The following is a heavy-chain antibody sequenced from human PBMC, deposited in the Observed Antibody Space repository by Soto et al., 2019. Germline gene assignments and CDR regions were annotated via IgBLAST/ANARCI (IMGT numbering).Heavy chain of an antibody. CDR1: GYSFTSYW. V-gene: IGHV5-10-1*01. J-gene: IGHJ4*02. Sequence: GESLKISFKGSGYSFTSYWISWVRQMPGKGLEWMGRIDPSDSYTNYSPSFQGHVTISADKSISTAYLQWSSLKASDTAMYYCARQKDTAMVLYYFDYWGQGTLVTVSS. CDR2: IDPSDSYT. CDR3: ARQKDTAMVLYYFDY. D-gene: IGHD5-18*01.